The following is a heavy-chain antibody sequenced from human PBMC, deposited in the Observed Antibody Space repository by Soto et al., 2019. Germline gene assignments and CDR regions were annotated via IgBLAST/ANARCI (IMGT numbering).Heavy chain of an antibody. D-gene: IGHD5-18*01. CDR3: ARHAVDTAMVLDY. CDR2: IYYSGST. V-gene: IGHV4-39*01. CDR1: GGSISSSSYY. J-gene: IGHJ4*02. Sequence: SETLSLTCTVSGGSISSSSYYWGWIRQPPGKGLEWIGSIYYSGSTYYNPSLKSRVTISVDTSKNQFSLKLSSVTAADTAVYYCARHAVDTAMVLDYWGQGTLVTVSS.